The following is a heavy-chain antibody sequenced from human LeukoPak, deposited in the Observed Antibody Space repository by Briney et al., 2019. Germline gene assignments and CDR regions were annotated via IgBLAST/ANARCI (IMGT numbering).Heavy chain of an antibody. CDR1: GGTFSSYT. CDR2: IIPILGIA. Sequence: SVKVSCKASGGTFSSYTISWVRQAPGQGLEWMGRIIPILGIANYAQKFQGRVTITADKSTSTAYMELSSLRSEDAAVYYCANSQRRFLEELYYYYYMDIWGKGTTVTVSS. J-gene: IGHJ6*03. V-gene: IGHV1-69*02. D-gene: IGHD3-3*01. CDR3: ANSQRRFLEELYYYYYMDI.